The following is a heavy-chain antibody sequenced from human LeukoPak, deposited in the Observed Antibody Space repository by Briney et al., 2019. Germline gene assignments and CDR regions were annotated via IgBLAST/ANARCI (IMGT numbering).Heavy chain of an antibody. Sequence: ESGPTLVKPTQTLTLTCTFSGFSLRTRAVGVGWIRQPPGKALEWLSVIYWNDDRRYNPTLKRRRTITKDTSKNQVVLTMTNMDPVDTATYYCAHRLLGSGWYRAFDYWGQGTLVTVSS. D-gene: IGHD6-19*01. CDR1: GFSLRTRAVG. CDR3: AHRLLGSGWYRAFDY. J-gene: IGHJ4*02. CDR2: IYWNDDR. V-gene: IGHV2-5*01.